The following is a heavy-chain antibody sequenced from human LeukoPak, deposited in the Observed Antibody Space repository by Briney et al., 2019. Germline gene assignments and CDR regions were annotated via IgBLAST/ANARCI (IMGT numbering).Heavy chain of an antibody. Sequence: ASVKVSCKASGYTFTSYAMHWVRQAPGQRLEWMGWINAGNGNTKYSQKFQGRVTITRDTSASTAYMELSSLRSEDAAVYYCARAAAAVQFDYWGQGTLVTVSS. J-gene: IGHJ4*02. V-gene: IGHV1-3*01. CDR1: GYTFTSYA. CDR3: ARAAAAVQFDY. CDR2: INAGNGNT. D-gene: IGHD6-13*01.